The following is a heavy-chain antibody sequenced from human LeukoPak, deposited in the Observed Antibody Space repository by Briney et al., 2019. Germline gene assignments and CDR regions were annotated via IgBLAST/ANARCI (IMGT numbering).Heavy chain of an antibody. CDR2: ISYTSNTI. Sequence: GGSLRLSCAASGFCFGSYGMNWVRQTPGKGLEWISYISYTSNTIYDADSVKGRFTISRDNAKNSLYLQMNSLRDEDTALYYCARDRGSYFDFWGQGTLVTVSS. J-gene: IGHJ4*02. D-gene: IGHD3-10*01. CDR3: ARDRGSYFDF. CDR1: GFCFGSYG. V-gene: IGHV3-48*02.